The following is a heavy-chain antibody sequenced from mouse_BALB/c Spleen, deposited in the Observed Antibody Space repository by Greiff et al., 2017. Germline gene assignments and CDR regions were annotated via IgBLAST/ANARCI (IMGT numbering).Heavy chain of an antibody. CDR1: GYAFTNYL. CDR3: ASREDYYGLDY. Sequence: VKLMESGAELVRPGTSVKVSCKASGYAFTNYLIEWVKQRPGQGLEWIGVINPGSGGTNYNEKFKGKATLTADKSSSTAYMQLSSLTSDDSAVYFCASREDYYGLDYWGQGTTLTVSS. V-gene: IGHV1-54*01. CDR2: INPGSGGT. J-gene: IGHJ2*01. D-gene: IGHD1-1*01.